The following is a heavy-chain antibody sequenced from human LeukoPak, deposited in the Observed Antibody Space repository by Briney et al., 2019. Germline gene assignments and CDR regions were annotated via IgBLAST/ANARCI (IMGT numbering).Heavy chain of an antibody. V-gene: IGHV3-53*01. Sequence: PGGSLRLSCAVSGFSVTNNYMSWVRQAPGKGLEWVSVFYVGGATYYADSVKGRFTISRDNSENTLYLQMKSLRDEDTAVYYCARSVIAVAGYDAFDIWGQGTVVTVSS. CDR1: GFSVTNNY. CDR2: FYVGGAT. J-gene: IGHJ3*02. CDR3: ARSVIAVAGYDAFDI. D-gene: IGHD6-19*01.